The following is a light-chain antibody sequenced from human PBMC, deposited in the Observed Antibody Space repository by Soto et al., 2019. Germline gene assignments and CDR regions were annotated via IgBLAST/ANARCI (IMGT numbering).Light chain of an antibody. J-gene: IGLJ1*01. V-gene: IGLV2-14*01. CDR1: SSDVGGYNY. Sequence: QSALTQPASVSGSPEQSITISCTGTSSDVGGYNYVSWYVQHPGKAPKLIIYDVSNRPSGVSNRFSGSKSGNTASLTISGLQAEDEVDYYCSSYTSSSTYVFGTGTKVTVL. CDR2: DVS. CDR3: SSYTSSSTYV.